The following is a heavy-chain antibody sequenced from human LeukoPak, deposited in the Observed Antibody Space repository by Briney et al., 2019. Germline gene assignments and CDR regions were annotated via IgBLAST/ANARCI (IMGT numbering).Heavy chain of an antibody. CDR1: GFTFSSYA. CDR2: IQRDGSSP. J-gene: IGHJ4*02. Sequence: GGSLRLSCAASGFTFSSYAMNWVRQAPGKGLEWVSGIQRDGSSPTYADSVKGRFTISRDNAKGSVYLQVNILRAEDTAVYYCSRGHYGPDYWGQGTLVTVSS. D-gene: IGHD3-16*01. CDR3: SRGHYGPDY. V-gene: IGHV3-74*01.